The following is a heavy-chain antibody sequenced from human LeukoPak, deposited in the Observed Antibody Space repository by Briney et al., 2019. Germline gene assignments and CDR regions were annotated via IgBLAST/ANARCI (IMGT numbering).Heavy chain of an antibody. CDR2: ISAHSGKT. CDR3: TRVESAVYYYYFYMDV. D-gene: IGHD3-3*01. CDR1: GYTYIDYG. Sequence: ASVKVSCKASGYTYIDYGISWVRQAPGQGLEWMGGISAHSGKTDYAQKFQGRVTLTTDPSTSTAFMEVRGLRSDDTAVFYCTRVESAVYYYYFYMDVWGQGTTVNVFS. V-gene: IGHV1-18*01. J-gene: IGHJ6*03.